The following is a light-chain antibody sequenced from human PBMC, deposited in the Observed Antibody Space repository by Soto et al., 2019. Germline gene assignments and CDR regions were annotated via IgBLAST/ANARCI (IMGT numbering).Light chain of an antibody. V-gene: IGKV3-15*01. CDR1: QSVSSN. Sequence: EIVMTQSPATLSVSPGERATLSCRASQSVSSNLAWYQQKPGQAPRLLIYGASTRATGIPARFSGSGSGTEFTLTISSLQSEDFAAYYCQQYNNWPQVTFGGGTKV. CDR3: QQYNNWPQVT. J-gene: IGKJ4*01. CDR2: GAS.